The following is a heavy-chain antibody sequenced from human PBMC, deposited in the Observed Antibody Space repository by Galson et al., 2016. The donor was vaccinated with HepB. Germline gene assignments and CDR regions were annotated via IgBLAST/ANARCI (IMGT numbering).Heavy chain of an antibody. V-gene: IGHV1-69*01. CDR2: IIPIFGAA. J-gene: IGHJ4*02. CDR1: GGSFDTYV. CDR3: ARGGAAGGGTFDY. D-gene: IGHD1-1*01. Sequence: CKASGGSFDTYVFIWVRQAPGQGLEWMGGIIPIFGAASYAQRFQGRVTITADESTSTAYMELSSLRSEDTAVYYCARGGAAGGGTFDYWGQGTLVIVSS.